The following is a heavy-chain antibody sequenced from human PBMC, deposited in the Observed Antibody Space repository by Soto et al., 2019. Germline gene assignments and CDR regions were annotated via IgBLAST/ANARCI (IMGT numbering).Heavy chain of an antibody. CDR3: ARYNAASGTYYFDF. CDR1: GASVRSTYW. J-gene: IGHJ4*02. D-gene: IGHD6-13*01. Sequence: PSETLSLTCSVSGASVRSTYWWSWVRQPPGKGPEWIGEINHRGSANDNPSLKSRVTISVDISKSQFSLRLTSVTAADTAVYYCARYNAASGTYYFDFWGQGALVTVS. V-gene: IGHV4-4*02. CDR2: INHRGSA.